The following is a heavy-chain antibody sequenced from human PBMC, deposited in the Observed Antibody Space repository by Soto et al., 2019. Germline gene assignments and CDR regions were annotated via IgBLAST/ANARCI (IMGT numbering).Heavy chain of an antibody. D-gene: IGHD2-2*01. J-gene: IGHJ6*02. V-gene: IGHV1-2*02. CDR1: GYTFTGYY. CDR3: ARERYQVISDGMDV. CDR2: INPETGGT. Sequence: ASVKVSCKASGYTFTGYYVHWVREAPGQGLEWMGWINPETGGTSYAQKFQGRVTLSRDTSINTAYLELSRLRFDDATVYFCARERYQVISDGMDVWGQGTTVTVSS.